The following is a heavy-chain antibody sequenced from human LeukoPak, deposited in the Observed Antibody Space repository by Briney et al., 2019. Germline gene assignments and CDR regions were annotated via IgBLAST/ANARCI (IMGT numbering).Heavy chain of an antibody. V-gene: IGHV1-18*01. CDR1: GYTFTSYG. J-gene: IGHJ4*02. Sequence: VASVKVSCKASGYTFTSYGISWVGQAPGQGLEWMGWISAYNGNTNYAQKLQGRVTMTTDTSTSTAYMELRSLRSDDTAVYYCARDSGVAGMEDYFDYWGQGTLVTVSS. D-gene: IGHD6-19*01. CDR2: ISAYNGNT. CDR3: ARDSGVAGMEDYFDY.